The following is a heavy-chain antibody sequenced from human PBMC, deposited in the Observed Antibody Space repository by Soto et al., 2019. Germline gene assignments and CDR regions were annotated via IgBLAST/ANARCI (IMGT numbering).Heavy chain of an antibody. Sequence: QVQLVQSGAEVKKPGASVKVSCKASGYTFSSYDINWVRQATGQGLEWMGWLNSNSGDTGYAQKFQGRVTLTRNTSINTAYIELSSLTSDDTAVYYCATSGGGWYLYWGQGTLVTVSS. CDR2: LNSNSGDT. V-gene: IGHV1-8*01. CDR1: GYTFSSYD. CDR3: ATSGGGWYLY. J-gene: IGHJ4*02. D-gene: IGHD6-19*01.